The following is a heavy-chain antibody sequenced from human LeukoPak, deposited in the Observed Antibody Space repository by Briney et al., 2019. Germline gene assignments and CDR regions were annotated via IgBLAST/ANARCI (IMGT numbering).Heavy chain of an antibody. CDR3: TRAVSGGRWD. Sequence: GGTLRLSCAASGSTVSSNYTNWVRQAPGKGLEWVSVMYNYGGKYYADSVKGRFTISRDDSKNTLYLQMNSLRAEDTAVYYCTRAVSGGRWDWGQGTLVSVSS. J-gene: IGHJ4*02. D-gene: IGHD6-25*01. CDR2: MYNYGGK. CDR1: GSTVSSNY. V-gene: IGHV3-53*01.